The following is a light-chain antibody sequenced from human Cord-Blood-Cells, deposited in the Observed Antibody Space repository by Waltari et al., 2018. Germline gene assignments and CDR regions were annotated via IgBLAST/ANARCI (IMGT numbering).Light chain of an antibody. Sequence: DIQMTQSPSSLSASVGDRVTITCRASQSISSYLNWYQQKPGKAPKLLIYAASSLQSGVPSRFSGSGSGTDFTLTIISLQPEDFATYYCRQSYSTPWTFGQGTTVEIK. CDR3: RQSYSTPWT. CDR2: AAS. V-gene: IGKV1-39*01. J-gene: IGKJ1*01. CDR1: QSISSY.